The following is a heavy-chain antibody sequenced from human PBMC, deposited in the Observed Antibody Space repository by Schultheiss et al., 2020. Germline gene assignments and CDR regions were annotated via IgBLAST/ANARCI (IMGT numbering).Heavy chain of an antibody. J-gene: IGHJ6*02. Sequence: GGSLRLSCAASGFTFSSYSMNWVRQAPGKGLEWVAVIWYDGSNKYYADSVKGRFTISRDNAKNSLYLQMNSLRAEDTAVYYCAREKSSGWYWYYYYGMDVWGQGTTGTGYS. CDR3: AREKSSGWYWYYYYGMDV. CDR2: IWYDGSNK. V-gene: IGHV3-33*08. CDR1: GFTFSSYS. D-gene: IGHD6-19*01.